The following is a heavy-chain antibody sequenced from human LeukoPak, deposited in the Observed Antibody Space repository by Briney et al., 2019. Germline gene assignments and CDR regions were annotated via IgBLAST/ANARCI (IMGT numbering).Heavy chain of an antibody. J-gene: IGHJ4*02. Sequence: ASVKVSCKASGYTFTGYYMHGVRQAPGQGLEWVGRINPNSGGTNYAQKFQGRVTMTRDTSISTAYMELSRLRSDDTAVYYCARDCPSGSGSYWGGSDYWGQGTLVTVSS. CDR3: ARDCPSGSGSYWGGSDY. CDR1: GYTFTGYY. V-gene: IGHV1-2*06. D-gene: IGHD1-26*01. CDR2: INPNSGGT.